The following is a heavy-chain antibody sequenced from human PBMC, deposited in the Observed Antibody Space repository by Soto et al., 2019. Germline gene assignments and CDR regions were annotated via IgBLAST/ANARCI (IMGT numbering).Heavy chain of an antibody. J-gene: IGHJ5*02. CDR2: IDPRDGKT. V-gene: IGHV1-46*01. CDR1: GYTFTDNY. D-gene: IGHD3-10*01. CDR3: TRDRPHAGLDP. Sequence: QAQLVQSGAEVKGPGASVTVSCKASGYTFTDNYIHWIRQAPGQGLEWVAMIDPRDGKTFYAQSFQGRVTLTRDTSTAIVYMEMRNLGSEDTALYYFTRDRPHAGLDPWGQGTLVTVSS.